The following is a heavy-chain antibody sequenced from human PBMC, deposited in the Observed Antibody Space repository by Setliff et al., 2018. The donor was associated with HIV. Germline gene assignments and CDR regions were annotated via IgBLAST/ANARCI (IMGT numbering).Heavy chain of an antibody. J-gene: IGHJ4*02. D-gene: IGHD6-19*01. Sequence: PGGSLRLSCAASGFTFSSYAMHWVRQAPGKGLEWVAFIRYDGSSKYYADSVKGRFTISRDQSKNTLYLQMTRLRTEDTSMYYCAKDPQQWLATGEYYFDYWGQGTLVTVSS. CDR2: IRYDGSSK. CDR3: AKDPQQWLATGEYYFDY. CDR1: GFTFSSYA. V-gene: IGHV3-30*02.